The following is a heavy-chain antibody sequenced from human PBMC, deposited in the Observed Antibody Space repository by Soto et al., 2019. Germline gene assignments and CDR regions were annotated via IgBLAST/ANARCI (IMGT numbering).Heavy chain of an antibody. CDR1: AFPVSSFA. D-gene: IGHD3-22*01. Sequence: QVQLEEPGGGVAQPGGSLRLSCAVSAFPVSSFAMHWVRQAPDKGLEWVAKILYDGSNKYYADSVKGRFIISRDNSKNTLYLQMNRLRAEDTAVYYCARDYYSDDSGRFDYWGQGTLVTVSS. CDR3: ARDYYSDDSGRFDY. J-gene: IGHJ4*02. V-gene: IGHV3-30-3*01. CDR2: ILYDGSNK.